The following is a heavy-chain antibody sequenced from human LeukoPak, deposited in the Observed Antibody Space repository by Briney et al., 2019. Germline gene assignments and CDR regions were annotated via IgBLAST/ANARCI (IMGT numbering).Heavy chain of an antibody. J-gene: IGHJ4*02. V-gene: IGHV1-18*01. D-gene: IGHD5-18*01. CDR3: ARDHSWIQLWLPNAFDY. CDR2: ISAYNGNT. CDR1: GYTFTSYG. Sequence: ASVKVSCKASGYTFTSYGISWVRQAPGQGLEWMGWISAYNGNTNYAQKLQGRVTMTTDTSTSTAYMELRSLRSDDTAVYYCARDHSWIQLWLPNAFDYWGQGTLVIVSS.